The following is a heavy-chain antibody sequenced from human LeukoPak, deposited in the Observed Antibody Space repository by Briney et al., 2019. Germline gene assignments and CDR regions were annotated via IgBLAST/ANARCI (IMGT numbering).Heavy chain of an antibody. D-gene: IGHD2-2*01. J-gene: IGHJ4*02. CDR3: ARVYRRSTSCCGVFLGY. CDR2: INPNSGGT. V-gene: IGHV1-2*02. CDR1: GYTFTGYY. Sequence: ASVKVSCKASGYTFTGYYMHWVRQAPGQGLEWMGWINPNSGGTNYAQKFQGRVTMTRDTSISTAYMELSRLRSDDTAVYYCARVYRRSTSCCGVFLGYWGQGTLVTVSS.